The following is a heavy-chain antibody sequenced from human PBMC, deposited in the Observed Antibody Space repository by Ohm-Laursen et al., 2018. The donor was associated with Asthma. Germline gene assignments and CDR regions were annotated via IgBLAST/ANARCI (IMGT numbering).Heavy chain of an antibody. Sequence: SLRLSCTASGFTFSSYGMHWARQAPGKGLEWVAVISYDGSNKYYADSVKGRFTISRDNSKNTLYLQMNSLRAEDTAVYYCERGLHDYEGMPQGGWGQGTPVTVSS. D-gene: IGHD4-17*01. CDR3: ERGLHDYEGMPQGG. CDR1: GFTFSSYG. J-gene: IGHJ4*02. V-gene: IGHV3-30*03. CDR2: ISYDGSNK.